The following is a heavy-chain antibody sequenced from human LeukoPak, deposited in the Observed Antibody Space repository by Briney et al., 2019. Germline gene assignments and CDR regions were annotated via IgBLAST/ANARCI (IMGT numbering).Heavy chain of an antibody. J-gene: IGHJ3*02. D-gene: IGHD3-22*01. Sequence: GGTLRLSCAASGFTFSRYGMSWVRQAPGKGLEWVSAISGSGGSTYYADSVKGRFTISRDNSKNTLYLQMNSLRAEDTAVYYCAKDSSGYQVAFDIWGQGTMVTVSS. CDR3: AKDSSGYQVAFDI. V-gene: IGHV3-23*01. CDR1: GFTFSRYG. CDR2: ISGSGGST.